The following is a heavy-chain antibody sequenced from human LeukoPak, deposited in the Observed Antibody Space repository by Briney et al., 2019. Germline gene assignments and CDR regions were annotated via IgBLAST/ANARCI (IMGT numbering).Heavy chain of an antibody. CDR3: ARVSGRQFDP. Sequence: SETLSLTCTVSGGSISSGGYYWSWIRQHPGKGLEWIGEINHSGSTNYNPSLKSRVTISVDTSKNQFSLKLSSVTAADTAVYYCARVSGRQFDPWGQGTLVTVSS. CDR2: INHSGST. J-gene: IGHJ5*02. V-gene: IGHV4-31*03. CDR1: GGSISSGGYY. D-gene: IGHD6-25*01.